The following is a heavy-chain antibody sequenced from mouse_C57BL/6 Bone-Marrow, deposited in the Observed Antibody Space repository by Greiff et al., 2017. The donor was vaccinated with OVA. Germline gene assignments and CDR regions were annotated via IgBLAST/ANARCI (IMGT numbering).Heavy chain of an antibody. CDR2: ISSGSSTI. CDR3: ARGRLRREFAY. Sequence: EVMLVESGGGLVKPGGSLKLSCAASGFTFSDYGMHWVRQAPEKGLEWVAYISSGSSTIYYADTVKGRFTISRDNAKNTLFLQMTRLRSEDTAMYYCARGRLRREFAYWGQGTLVTVSA. J-gene: IGHJ3*01. D-gene: IGHD2-4*01. CDR1: GFTFSDYG. V-gene: IGHV5-17*01.